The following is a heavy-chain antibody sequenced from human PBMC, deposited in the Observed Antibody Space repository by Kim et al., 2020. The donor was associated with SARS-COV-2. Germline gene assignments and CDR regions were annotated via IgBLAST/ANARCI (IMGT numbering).Heavy chain of an antibody. CDR1: GYTFTSYG. V-gene: IGHV1-18*01. D-gene: IGHD3-10*01. CDR2: ISAYNGNT. Sequence: ASVKVSCKASGYTFTSYGISWVRQAPGQGLEWMGWISAYNGNTNYAQKLQGRVTMTTDTSTSTAYMELRSLRSDDTAVYYCARTMVRGVIITGYYYYGMDVWGQGTTVTVSS. J-gene: IGHJ6*02. CDR3: ARTMVRGVIITGYYYYGMDV.